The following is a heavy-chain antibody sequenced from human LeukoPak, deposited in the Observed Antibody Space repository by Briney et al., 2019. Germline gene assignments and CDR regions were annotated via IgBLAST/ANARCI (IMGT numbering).Heavy chain of an antibody. CDR2: ISGSGGST. J-gene: IGHJ6*02. CDR3: AKRYATVYYYYGMDV. CDR1: GFTFSSYA. D-gene: IGHD1-1*01. V-gene: IGHV3-23*01. Sequence: GGSLRLSCAASGFTFSSYAMSWVRQAPGKGLEWVSAISGSGGSTYYADSVKGRFTISRDNSKNTLYLQMSSLRAEDTAVYYCAKRYATVYYYYGMDVWGQGTTVTVSS.